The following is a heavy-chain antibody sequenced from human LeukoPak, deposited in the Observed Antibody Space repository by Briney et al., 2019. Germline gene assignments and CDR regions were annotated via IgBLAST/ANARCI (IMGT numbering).Heavy chain of an antibody. J-gene: IGHJ4*02. CDR1: GGSFSDYY. CDR2: INHSGST. V-gene: IGHV4-34*01. CDR3: ARGFRKPRPLQGPSVTTPYYFDY. Sequence: PSETLSLTCAVYGGSFSDYYWSWIRQPPGKGLEWIGEINHSGSTDYNPSLKSRVTISVDTSKNQFSLKLSSVTAADTAVYYCARGFRKPRPLQGPSVTTPYYFDYWGQGTLVTVSS. D-gene: IGHD4-17*01.